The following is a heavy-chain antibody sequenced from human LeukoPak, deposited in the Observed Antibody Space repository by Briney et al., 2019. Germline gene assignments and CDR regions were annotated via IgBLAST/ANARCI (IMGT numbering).Heavy chain of an antibody. V-gene: IGHV4-4*07. CDR1: GAGDSINSYY. CDR2: IYASGAT. Sequence: SETLSLTCTVSGAGDSINSYYWTWIRQPAGKGLEWIGRIYASGATNYNPSLKSRVTMSLDTSKNQFSLKLKSVTAADTAVYYCASGGIYCGGDCYRHFDCWGQGTPVTVSS. J-gene: IGHJ4*02. CDR3: ASGGIYCGGDCYRHFDC. D-gene: IGHD2-21*02.